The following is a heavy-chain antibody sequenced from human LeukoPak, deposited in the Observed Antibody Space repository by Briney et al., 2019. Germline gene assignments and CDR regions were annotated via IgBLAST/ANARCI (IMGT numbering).Heavy chain of an antibody. Sequence: GGSLRLSCAASGFTFSSTSMSWVRQAPGKGLEWVAVTVGGGDGTYYADSVKGRFTISRDNAKNSLYLQMNSLRAEDTAVYYCASISSGWYWDYWGQGTLVTVSS. CDR3: ASISSGWYWDY. CDR2: TVGGGDGT. CDR1: GFTFSSTS. V-gene: IGHV3-23*01. D-gene: IGHD6-19*01. J-gene: IGHJ4*02.